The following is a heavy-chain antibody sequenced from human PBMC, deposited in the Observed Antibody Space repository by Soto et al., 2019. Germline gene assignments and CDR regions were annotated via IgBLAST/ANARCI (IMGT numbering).Heavy chain of an antibody. J-gene: IGHJ5*02. CDR1: GGTFSSYA. CDR2: IIPIFGTA. Sequence: QVQLVQSGAEVQKPGSSVKVSCKASGGTFSSYAISWVRQAPGQGLEWMGGIIPIFGTANYAQKFQGRVTITADESTSTAYMELSSLRSEDTAVYYCARGGPEMATITGWFDPWGQGTLVTVSS. CDR3: ARGGPEMATITGWFDP. V-gene: IGHV1-69*01. D-gene: IGHD5-12*01.